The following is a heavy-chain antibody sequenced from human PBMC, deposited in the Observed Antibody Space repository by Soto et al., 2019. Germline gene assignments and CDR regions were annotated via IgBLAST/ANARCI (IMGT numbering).Heavy chain of an antibody. D-gene: IGHD3-22*01. Sequence: PGESLKISCKGSGYSFTSYWISWVRQRPGQSLEWMGRIDPSDSYTNYSPSFQGHVTISADKSISTAYLQWSSLKASDTAMYYCARPPSYDSSGYYDLGAFDIWGQGTMVTV. CDR2: IDPSDSYT. V-gene: IGHV5-10-1*01. CDR1: GYSFTSYW. CDR3: ARPPSYDSSGYYDLGAFDI. J-gene: IGHJ3*02.